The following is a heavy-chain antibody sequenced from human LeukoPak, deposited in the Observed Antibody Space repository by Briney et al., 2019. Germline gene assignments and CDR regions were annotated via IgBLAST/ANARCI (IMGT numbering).Heavy chain of an antibody. CDR1: EFPFIEYS. CDR3: ARDHNYAFDN. D-gene: IGHD1-1*01. Sequence: GGSLRLSCTASEFPFIEYSMNWFRQVPGKGLEWISYIGIDSGNTKYADSVRGRFTISADKAKNSLYLQMNSLRVEDTAVYYCARDHNYAFDNWGQGTLVSVAS. CDR2: IGIDSGNT. J-gene: IGHJ4*02. V-gene: IGHV3-48*01.